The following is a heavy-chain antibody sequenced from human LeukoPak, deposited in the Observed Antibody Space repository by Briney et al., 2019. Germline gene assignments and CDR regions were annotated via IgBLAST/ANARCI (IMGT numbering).Heavy chain of an antibody. CDR1: GFTFSSYD. J-gene: IGHJ5*02. CDR2: IGTAGDT. Sequence: GGSLRLSCAASGFTFSSYDMHWVRQATGKGLEWVSVIGTAGDTYYAGSVKGRFTISRENAKNSLYLQMNSLRAGDTAVYYCARGAVLGSSNWYNWFDPWGQGTLVTVSS. V-gene: IGHV3-13*01. D-gene: IGHD6-13*01. CDR3: ARGAVLGSSNWYNWFDP.